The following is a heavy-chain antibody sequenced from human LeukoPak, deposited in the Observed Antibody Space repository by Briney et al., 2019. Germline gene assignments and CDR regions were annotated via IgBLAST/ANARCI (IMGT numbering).Heavy chain of an antibody. D-gene: IGHD1-26*01. CDR2: INWNGSGT. CDR3: AKHLRATNTSIFFGLDV. V-gene: IGHV3-9*01. Sequence: SLRLSCAATGFTFKDYGMHWVRQPPGKGLEWVSGINWNGSGTDYADSVKGRVTISRDNAKNSLYLQMTSLRPEDTALYYCAKHLRATNTSIFFGLDVWGQGTTVTVSS. J-gene: IGHJ6*02. CDR1: GFTFKDYG.